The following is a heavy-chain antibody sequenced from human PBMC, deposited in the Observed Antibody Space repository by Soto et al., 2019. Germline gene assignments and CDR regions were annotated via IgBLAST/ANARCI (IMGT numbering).Heavy chain of an antibody. CDR1: GFTFGDSY. D-gene: IGHD2-15*01. Sequence: GGSLRLSCAGSGFTFGDSYMSWIRQAPGKGLEWLSYISPGSRYPAYADSVKGRFTIPRDNAKRSLYLQMMSLTAEDTAIYYCVRGGGGGLFDPWGQGTMVTVSS. V-gene: IGHV3-11*06. J-gene: IGHJ5*02. CDR3: VRGGGGGLFDP. CDR2: ISPGSRYP.